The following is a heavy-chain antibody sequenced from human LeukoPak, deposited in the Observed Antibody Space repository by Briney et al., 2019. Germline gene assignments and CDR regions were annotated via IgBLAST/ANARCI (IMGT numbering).Heavy chain of an antibody. CDR2: INAGNGNT. Sequence: DSVKVSCKASGYTFTSYAMHWVRQAPGQRLEWMGWINAGNGNTKYSQKFQGRVTITRDTSASTAYMELSSLRSEDTAVYYSARSGQWHNTGYYFDYWGQGTLVTVSS. J-gene: IGHJ4*02. V-gene: IGHV1-3*01. CDR3: ARSGQWHNTGYYFDY. CDR1: GYTFTSYA. D-gene: IGHD6-19*01.